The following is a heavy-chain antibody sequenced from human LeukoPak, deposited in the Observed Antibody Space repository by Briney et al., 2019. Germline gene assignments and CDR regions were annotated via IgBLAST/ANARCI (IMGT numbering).Heavy chain of an antibody. J-gene: IGHJ4*02. CDR1: GFTFSPYS. V-gene: IGHV3-21*01. CDR2: ISSSSSYM. D-gene: IGHD1-1*01. CDR3: ARDPGVPTAPLDY. Sequence: GGSLRLSCAASGFTFSPYSINWVRQAPGKGLEWVAYISSSSSYMYYADSVKGRFIISRDNAKNSLSLQMNSLRAEDTAIYYCARDPGVPTAPLDYWGQGTLVAVSS.